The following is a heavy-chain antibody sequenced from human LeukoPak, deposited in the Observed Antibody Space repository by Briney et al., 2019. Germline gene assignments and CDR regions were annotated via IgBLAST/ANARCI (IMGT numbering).Heavy chain of an antibody. CDR1: GGSISSSSYY. CDR2: IYYSGST. J-gene: IGHJ6*02. CDR3: ARDHWLFSSKTWYYYGMDV. Sequence: SETLSLTCTVSGGSISSSSYYWGWIRQPPGKGLEWIGSIYYSGSTYYNPSLKSRVTIFVDTSKNLFSLIVTSVSASDTAIYYCARDHWLFSSKTWYYYGMDVWGQGTTVTVSS. V-gene: IGHV4-39*07. D-gene: IGHD3-9*01.